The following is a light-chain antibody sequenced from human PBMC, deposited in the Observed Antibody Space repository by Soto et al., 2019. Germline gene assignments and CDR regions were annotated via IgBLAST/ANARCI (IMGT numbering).Light chain of an antibody. CDR2: TNS. J-gene: IGLJ3*02. Sequence: QSVLTQPPSASETPGQRITISCSGSRSNIGSNSVYWYQQLSGTAPKLLIYTNSQRPSGVPERFSGAKSGTSASLAISGLRSQDEVDYYCATWDDSLRIWVCGGGTKVTVL. CDR3: ATWDDSLRIWV. CDR1: RSNIGSNS. V-gene: IGLV1-47*02.